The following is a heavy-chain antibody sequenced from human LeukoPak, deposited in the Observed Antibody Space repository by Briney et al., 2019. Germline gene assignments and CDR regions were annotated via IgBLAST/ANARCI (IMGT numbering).Heavy chain of an antibody. CDR1: GFTFSSYS. V-gene: IGHV3-21*01. J-gene: IGHJ6*02. Sequence: GGSLRLSCAASGFTFSSYSMNWVRQAPGKGLEWVSSISSSSSYIYHADSVKGRFTISRDNAKNSLYLQMNSLRAEDTAVYYCARGGVTTVTTSRYYYYYGMDVWGQGTTVTVSS. CDR2: ISSSSSYI. CDR3: ARGGVTTVTTSRYYYYYGMDV. D-gene: IGHD4-17*01.